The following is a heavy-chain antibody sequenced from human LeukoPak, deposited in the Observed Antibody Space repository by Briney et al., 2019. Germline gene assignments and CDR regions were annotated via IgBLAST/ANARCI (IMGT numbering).Heavy chain of an antibody. CDR1: GFTFSSYG. V-gene: IGHV3-23*01. Sequence: GGSLRLSCAASGFTFSSYGMSWVRQAPGKGLEWVSAISGSGGSTYYADSVKGRFTISRDNSKNTLYPQMNSLRAEDTAVYYCAKDRSYVSYGDYVGVFDYWGQGTLVTVSS. CDR3: AKDRSYVSYGDYVGVFDY. J-gene: IGHJ4*02. CDR2: ISGSGGST. D-gene: IGHD4-17*01.